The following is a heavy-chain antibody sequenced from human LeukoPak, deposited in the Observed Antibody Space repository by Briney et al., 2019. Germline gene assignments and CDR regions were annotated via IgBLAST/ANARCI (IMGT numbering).Heavy chain of an antibody. D-gene: IGHD3-3*01. V-gene: IGHV3-7*01. CDR3: ARNDMVITGVGIID. Sequence: GGSQRLSCAASGFTSTCSWMSWVRQAPGKGLEWVANIKQDGSEKYYVDSVKGGFTISRDNTKNSLYLQMSSLRAEASAAYYCARNDMVITGVGIIDWGQGTLVTVSS. CDR2: IKQDGSEK. J-gene: IGHJ4*02. CDR1: GFTSTCSW.